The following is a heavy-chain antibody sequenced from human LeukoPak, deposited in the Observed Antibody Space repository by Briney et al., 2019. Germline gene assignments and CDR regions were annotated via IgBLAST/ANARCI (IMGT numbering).Heavy chain of an antibody. CDR2: IIPIFGTA. CDR3: ARGSITIFGVVPTRFDP. D-gene: IGHD3-3*01. CDR1: GGTFSSYA. V-gene: IGHV1-69*13. Sequence: SVKVSCKASGGTFSSYAISWVRQAPGQGLEWMGGIIPIFGTANYAQKFQGRVTITADESTSTAYMELSSLRSEDTAVYYCARGSITIFGVVPTRFDPWGQGTLVTVSS. J-gene: IGHJ5*02.